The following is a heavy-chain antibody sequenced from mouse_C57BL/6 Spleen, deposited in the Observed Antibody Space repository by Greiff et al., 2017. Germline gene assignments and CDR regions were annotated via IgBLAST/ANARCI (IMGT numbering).Heavy chain of an antibody. CDR1: GYAFTNYL. J-gene: IGHJ3*01. CDR2: INPGSGGT. Sequence: QVQLQQSGAELVRPGTSVKVSCKASGYAFTNYLIEWVKQRPGQGLEWIGVINPGSGGTNYNEKFKGKATLTADKSSSTAYMQLSSLTSEDSAVYFCAGDSGDYDAAWFAYWGQGTLVTVSA. D-gene: IGHD2-4*01. CDR3: AGDSGDYDAAWFAY. V-gene: IGHV1-54*01.